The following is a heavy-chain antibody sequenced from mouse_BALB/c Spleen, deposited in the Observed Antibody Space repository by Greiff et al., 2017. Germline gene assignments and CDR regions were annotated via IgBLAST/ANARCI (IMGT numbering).Heavy chain of an antibody. CDR1: GFSLTSYG. CDR2: IWSGGST. CDR3: ARNGGNHYYAMDY. V-gene: IGHV2-4-1*01. Sequence: VKLMESGPGLVQPSQSLSITCTVSGFSLTSYGVHWVRQSPGKGLEWLGVIWSGGSTDYNAAFISRLSISKDNSKSQVFFKMNSLQADDTAIYYCARNGGNHYYAMDYWGQGTSVTVSS. J-gene: IGHJ4*01. D-gene: IGHD1-1*02.